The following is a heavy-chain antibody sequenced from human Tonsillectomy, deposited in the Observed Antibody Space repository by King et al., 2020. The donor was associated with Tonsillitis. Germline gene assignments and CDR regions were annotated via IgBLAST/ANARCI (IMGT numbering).Heavy chain of an antibody. CDR3: AKIAAAGPLYYFDY. V-gene: IGHV3-23*04. Sequence: VQLVESGGGLVQPEGSLRLSCASSGFIFSSYAMSWVRQAPGKGLEWVSAISGSGGSTYYADSVKGRFTISRDNSKNTLYLQMNSLRVEDTAVYYCAKIAAAGPLYYFDYWGQGTLVTVSS. CDR1: GFIFSSYA. D-gene: IGHD6-13*01. J-gene: IGHJ4*02. CDR2: ISGSGGST.